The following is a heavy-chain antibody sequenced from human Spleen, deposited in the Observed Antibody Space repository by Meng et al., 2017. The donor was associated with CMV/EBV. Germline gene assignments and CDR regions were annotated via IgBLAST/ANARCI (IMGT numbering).Heavy chain of an antibody. D-gene: IGHD2-2*01. CDR1: GFRFSNYG. CDR2: ITGSGGTK. Sequence: GESLKISCAASGFRFSNYGMSWVRQAPGKGLEWVSAITGSGGTKYYVDSAKGRFTISRDNSKNTLYLQMDSLRAEDTAVYYCMGFCSGTRCPIGQGPNYWGQGTLVTVSS. V-gene: IGHV3-23*01. CDR3: MGFCSGTRCPIGQGPNY. J-gene: IGHJ4*02.